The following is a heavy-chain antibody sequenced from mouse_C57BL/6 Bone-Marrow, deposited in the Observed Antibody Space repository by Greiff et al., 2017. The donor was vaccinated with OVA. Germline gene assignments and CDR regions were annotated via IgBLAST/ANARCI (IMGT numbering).Heavy chain of an antibody. V-gene: IGHV1-55*01. D-gene: IGHD1-1*02. CDR1: GYTFTSYW. Sequence: VQLQQPGAELVKPGASVKMSCKASGYTFTSYWITWVKQRPGQGLEWIGDIYPGSGSTNYNEKFKSKATLTVDTSSSTAYMQLSSLTSEDAAVYYCAREGWTHWYFDVWGTGTTVTVSS. CDR2: IYPGSGST. CDR3: AREGWTHWYFDV. J-gene: IGHJ1*03.